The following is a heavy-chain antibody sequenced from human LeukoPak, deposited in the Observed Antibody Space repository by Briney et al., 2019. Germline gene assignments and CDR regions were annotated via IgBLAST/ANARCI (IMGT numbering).Heavy chain of an antibody. D-gene: IGHD3-22*01. CDR3: ARSLHYYDSSGYYSY. V-gene: IGHV1-8*02. CDR1: GYTFTSYG. J-gene: IGHJ3*01. Sequence: ASVKVSCKASGYTFTSYGISWVRQAPGQVLEWMGWMNPNSGNTGYAQKFQGRVTMTRNTSISTAYMELSRLRSDDTAVYYCARSLHYYDSSGYYSYWGQGTMVTVSS. CDR2: MNPNSGNT.